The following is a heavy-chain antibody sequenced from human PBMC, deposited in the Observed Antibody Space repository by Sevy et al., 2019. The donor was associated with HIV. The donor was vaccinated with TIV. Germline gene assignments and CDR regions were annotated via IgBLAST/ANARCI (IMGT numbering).Heavy chain of an antibody. Sequence: GGSLRLSCAASGFTVSSNYMSWVRQAPGKGLEWVSVIYSGGSTYYADSVKGRFTISRDNSKNTLYRQMNSLRAEDTAVYYCARDAPYCSGGSCLGSGDAFDIWGQGTMVTVSS. J-gene: IGHJ3*02. CDR1: GFTVSSNY. CDR2: IYSGGST. V-gene: IGHV3-53*01. CDR3: ARDAPYCSGGSCLGSGDAFDI. D-gene: IGHD2-15*01.